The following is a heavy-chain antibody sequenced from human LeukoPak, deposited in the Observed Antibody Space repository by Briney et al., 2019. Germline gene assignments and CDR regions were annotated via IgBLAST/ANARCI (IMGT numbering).Heavy chain of an antibody. D-gene: IGHD6-19*01. CDR3: AKGHTGWSFDS. J-gene: IGHJ4*02. CDR2: IRHDGSDT. Sequence: GGSLRLSCTASGFTFSFYGMYWVRLARDKGLEWVTFIRHDGSDTFYTDSVKGRFTVSRDNSRNTLFLELKSLTTEDTGVYYCAKGHTGWSFDSWGQGTVVTVSS. CDR1: GFTFSFYG. V-gene: IGHV3-30*02.